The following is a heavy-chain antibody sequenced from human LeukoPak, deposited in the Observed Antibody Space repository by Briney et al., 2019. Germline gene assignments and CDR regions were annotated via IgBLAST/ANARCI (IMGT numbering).Heavy chain of an antibody. V-gene: IGHV3-11*04. D-gene: IGHD3-10*01. CDR2: ISSSGSTI. CDR1: GFTFSDYY. Sequence: GGSLRLSCAASGFTFSDYYMSWIRQAPGKGLEWVSYISSSGSTIYYADSVKGRFTISRDNAKNSLYLQMNSLRAEETAVYYFARIVGYYGSGSPHIGNYYYYMDVWGKGTTVTISS. J-gene: IGHJ6*03. CDR3: ARIVGYYGSGSPHIGNYYYYMDV.